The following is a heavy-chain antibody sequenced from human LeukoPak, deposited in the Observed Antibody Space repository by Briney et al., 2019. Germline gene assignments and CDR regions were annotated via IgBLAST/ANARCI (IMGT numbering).Heavy chain of an antibody. CDR1: GYSFTSYW. J-gene: IGHJ3*02. CDR3: ARQWELLGDAFDI. D-gene: IGHD1-26*01. Sequence: GESLKISCKGSGYSFTSYWIVWVRQMPGKGLEWMGIIYPGDSDTRYSPSFQGQVTISADKSISTAYLQWSSLKASDTAMYYCARQWELLGDAFDIWGQGTMVTVSS. V-gene: IGHV5-51*01. CDR2: IYPGDSDT.